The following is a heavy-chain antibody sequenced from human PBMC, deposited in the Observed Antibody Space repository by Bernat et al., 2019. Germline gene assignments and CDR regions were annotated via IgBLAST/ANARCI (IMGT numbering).Heavy chain of an antibody. D-gene: IGHD4-17*01. CDR1: GITVTSYY. CDR3: AGSVTTPGGFDV. J-gene: IGHJ3*01. CDR2: VSNGGHT. Sequence: EVQLEESGGGLVQPGGSLGLSVASSGITVTSYYLSWFGQAPGKGLEWVSVVSNGGHTYYTDSVKGRFTVFRHNSNNTLSLQMNSLGLEDTAVYYCAGSVTTPGGFDVWGQGAMVTVSS. V-gene: IGHV3-53*04.